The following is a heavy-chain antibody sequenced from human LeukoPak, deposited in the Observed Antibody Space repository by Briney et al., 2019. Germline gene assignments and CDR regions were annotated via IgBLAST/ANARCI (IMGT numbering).Heavy chain of an antibody. CDR2: IKQDGSEK. D-gene: IGHD3-10*01. CDR1: GFTFSSYW. J-gene: IGHJ6*04. Sequence: GGFLRLSCAASGFTFSSYWMGWVRQAPGKGLEWVANIKQDGSEKYYVDSVKGRFTISRDNAKNSLYLQMNSLRAEDTAVYYCARAPPRRLLWFGMDVWGKRTTVTVSS. V-gene: IGHV3-7*03. CDR3: ARAPPRRLLWFGMDV.